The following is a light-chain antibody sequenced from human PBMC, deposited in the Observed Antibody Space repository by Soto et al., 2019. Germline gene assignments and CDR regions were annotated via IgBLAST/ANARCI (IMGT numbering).Light chain of an antibody. V-gene: IGKV1-5*01. J-gene: IGKJ1*01. Sequence: DIQITHSPSTLSASLGYIFTITFRSSQSISSWLAWYQQKPGKAPKLLIYDASSLESGVPSRFSGSGSATEFTLTISSLQPDDFATYYCQQYNNYWTFGQGTKVDIK. CDR3: QQYNNYWT. CDR1: QSISSW. CDR2: DAS.